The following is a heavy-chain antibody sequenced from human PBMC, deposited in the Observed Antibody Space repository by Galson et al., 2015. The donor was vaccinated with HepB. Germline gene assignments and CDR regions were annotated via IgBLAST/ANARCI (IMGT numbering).Heavy chain of an antibody. D-gene: IGHD6-13*01. CDR3: AHHTIAGLPGGAFDP. J-gene: IGHJ5*02. CDR2: IYWDDDK. V-gene: IGHV2-5*02. Sequence: PALVKPTQTLTLTCTFSGFSLSTSGVGVGWIRQPPGKALEWLALIYWDDDKRYSPSLKSRLTITKDTSKNQVVLTMTNMDPVDTATYYCAHHTIAGLPGGAFDPWGQGTLVTVSS. CDR1: GFSLSTSGVG.